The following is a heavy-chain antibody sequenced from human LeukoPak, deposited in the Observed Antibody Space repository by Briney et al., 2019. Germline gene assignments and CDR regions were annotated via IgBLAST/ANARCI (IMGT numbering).Heavy chain of an antibody. V-gene: IGHV3-30*04. D-gene: IGHD2-2*01. Sequence: GGSLRLSCAASGITFSSYAMHWVRQAPGKGLEWVAVISYGGSNKYYADSVKGRFTISRDNSKNTLYLQMNSLRAEDTAVYYCARVMGRYCGSTSCYVDYWGQGTLVTVSS. CDR3: ARVMGRYCGSTSCYVDY. CDR2: ISYGGSNK. CDR1: GITFSSYA. J-gene: IGHJ4*02.